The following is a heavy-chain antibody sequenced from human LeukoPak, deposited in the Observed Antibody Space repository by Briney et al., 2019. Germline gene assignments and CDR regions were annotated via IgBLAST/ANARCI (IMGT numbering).Heavy chain of an antibody. CDR3: ARTTVTSYFYYYMDV. CDR1: GFTFSSYA. D-gene: IGHD4-17*01. Sequence: GGSLRLSCAASGFTFSSYAMSWVRQAPGKGLEWVSSISSSSTYIYYADSVKGRFTISRDNAKNSLYLQMNSLRAEDTAVYYCARTTVTSYFYYYMDVWGKGTTVTVSS. CDR2: ISSSSTYI. V-gene: IGHV3-21*01. J-gene: IGHJ6*03.